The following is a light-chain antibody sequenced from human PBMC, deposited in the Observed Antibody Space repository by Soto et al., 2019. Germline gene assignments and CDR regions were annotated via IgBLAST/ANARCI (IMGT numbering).Light chain of an antibody. J-gene: IGKJ1*01. CDR2: DAS. CDR3: QQYNTYST. CDR1: QSVSNY. Sequence: DIQMTQSPSSLSASVEDRVTITCRASQSVSNYLAWYQQKPGKGPRLLIYDASTLESGVPSRFSGSGSGTEFTLTISSLQPDDFATYYCQQYNTYSTFGQGTKVDI. V-gene: IGKV1-5*01.